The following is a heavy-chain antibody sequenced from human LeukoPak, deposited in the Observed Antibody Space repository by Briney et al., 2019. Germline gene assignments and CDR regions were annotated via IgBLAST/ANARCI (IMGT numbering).Heavy chain of an antibody. J-gene: IGHJ4*02. CDR3: ARLRVTGIDY. CDR2: INSDGSST. D-gene: IGHD2-21*02. V-gene: IGHV3-74*01. CDR1: GFXFSSYW. Sequence: GGSLRLSCAASGFXFSSYWIYWVRKAPGKGLLWVSRINSDGSSTSYADSVKGRVTISRDNAKNTLYLQMNSLRAEDTAVYYCARLRVTGIDYWGQGTLATVSS.